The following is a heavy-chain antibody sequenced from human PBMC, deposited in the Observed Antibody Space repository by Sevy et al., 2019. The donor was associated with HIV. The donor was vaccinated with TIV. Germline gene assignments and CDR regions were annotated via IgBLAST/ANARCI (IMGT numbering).Heavy chain of an antibody. CDR2: IHYSGSP. J-gene: IGHJ5*02. D-gene: IGHD5-12*01. CDR1: GGPISSYY. Sequence: SETLSLTCSVSGGPISSYYWSWIRQPPGKRLEWIGYIHYSGSPHYNPSLNSRLTISVDTSKNQFSLRLTSVTAADTAVDYCARAPPVRSGDDSLNWFDPWGQGILVNVSS. V-gene: IGHV4-59*01. CDR3: ARAPPVRSGDDSLNWFDP.